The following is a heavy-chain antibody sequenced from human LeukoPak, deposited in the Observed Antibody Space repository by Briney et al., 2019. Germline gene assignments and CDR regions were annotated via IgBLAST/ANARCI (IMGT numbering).Heavy chain of an antibody. V-gene: IGHV3-30*04. Sequence: GGSLRLSCAASGFTFNAYAMHWVRQAPGKGPGWVAVVWYDGTNQYYADSVKGRFTISRDNSKNTVFLQMNSLRAEDTATYYCARDLATYSYGYIYGFWGQGTLVTVSS. CDR1: GFTFNAYA. D-gene: IGHD5-18*01. CDR3: ARDLATYSYGYIYGF. CDR2: VWYDGTNQ. J-gene: IGHJ4*02.